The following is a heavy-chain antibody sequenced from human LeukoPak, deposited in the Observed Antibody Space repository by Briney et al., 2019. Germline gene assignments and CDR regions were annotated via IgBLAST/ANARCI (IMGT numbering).Heavy chain of an antibody. CDR3: VRAIFRSSSK. CDR1: AFSLSSYW. Sequence: GGSLRLSCVASAFSLSSYWMTWVRQAPGKGLEWVATIKQDGSEKYYVDSVKGRFTISRDNAKNSLYLQMNSLGAEDTAVYYCVRAIFRSSSKWGQGTQVTVSS. J-gene: IGHJ4*02. D-gene: IGHD3-3*01. V-gene: IGHV3-7*01. CDR2: IKQDGSEK.